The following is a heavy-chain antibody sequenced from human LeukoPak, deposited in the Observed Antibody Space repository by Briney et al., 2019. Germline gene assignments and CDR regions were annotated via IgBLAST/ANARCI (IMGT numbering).Heavy chain of an antibody. J-gene: IGHJ5*02. CDR1: GFTFSSYE. CDR2: ISSSGSTI. V-gene: IGHV3-48*03. CDR3: ARAGEDGYSYGYRGANWFDP. D-gene: IGHD5-18*01. Sequence: GASLRLSCAASGFTFSSYEMNWVRQAPGKGLEWVSYISSSGSTIYYADSVKGRFTISRDNAKNSLYLQMNSLRAEDTAVYYCARAGEDGYSYGYRGANWFDPWGQGTLVTVSS.